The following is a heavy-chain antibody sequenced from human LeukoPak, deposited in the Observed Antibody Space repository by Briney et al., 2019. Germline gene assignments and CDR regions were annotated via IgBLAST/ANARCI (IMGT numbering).Heavy chain of an antibody. CDR3: ARTKSSSHPYYYYYMDV. Sequence: ASVKVSCKASGYTFTSYGISWVRQAPRQGLEWMGWISAYNGNTNYAQKLQGRVTMTTDTSTSTAYMELRSLRSDDTAVYYCARTKSSSHPYYYYYMDVWGKGTTVTVSS. D-gene: IGHD6-6*01. CDR1: GYTFTSYG. V-gene: IGHV1-18*01. J-gene: IGHJ6*03. CDR2: ISAYNGNT.